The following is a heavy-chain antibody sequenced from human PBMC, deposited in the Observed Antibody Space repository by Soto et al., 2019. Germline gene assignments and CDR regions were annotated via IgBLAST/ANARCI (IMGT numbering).Heavy chain of an antibody. CDR2: ISPYNGNT. V-gene: IGHV1-18*01. CDR1: GYTFSSYT. Sequence: PLVQSGPEVKKPGASVKVSCKASGYTFSSYTISWVRQAPGQGLEWMGWISPYNGNTKYTQKLQGRLTMTTDTSTSTAYMELRSLRSDDTAVYYCARADYGVDDYRGQGTLVTVSS. D-gene: IGHD3-16*01. J-gene: IGHJ4*02. CDR3: ARADYGVDDY.